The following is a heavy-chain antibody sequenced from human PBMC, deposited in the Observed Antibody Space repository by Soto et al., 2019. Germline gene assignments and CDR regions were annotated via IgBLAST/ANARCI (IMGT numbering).Heavy chain of an antibody. Sequence: QLVESGGGLVKPGGSLRLSCVASGFPFSSFSLHWIRQAPGKGLEWVSSIGRVSTYIYYADSVRGRFTVSRDNAKNSGYLQMNGLTAEDSGIYYCARVTAGSGSYQIDLWGQGTLVTVSS. J-gene: IGHJ4*02. CDR1: GFPFSSFS. CDR2: IGRVSTYI. V-gene: IGHV3-21*02. D-gene: IGHD3-10*01. CDR3: ARVTAGSGSYQIDL.